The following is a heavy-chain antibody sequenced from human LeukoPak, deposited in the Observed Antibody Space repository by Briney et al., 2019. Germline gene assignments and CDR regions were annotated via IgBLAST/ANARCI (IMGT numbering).Heavy chain of an antibody. V-gene: IGHV1-24*01. Sequence: GASVKVSCKVSGYTPTELSMHWVRQAPGKGLEWMGGFDPEDGETIYAQRLQGRVTMTTDTSTTTAYVELRSLRSDDTAVYSCARDDASRGFAGNSPLDYWGQGTLITVSS. CDR2: FDPEDGET. CDR3: ARDDASRGFAGNSPLDY. CDR1: GYTPTELS. D-gene: IGHD4-23*01. J-gene: IGHJ4*02.